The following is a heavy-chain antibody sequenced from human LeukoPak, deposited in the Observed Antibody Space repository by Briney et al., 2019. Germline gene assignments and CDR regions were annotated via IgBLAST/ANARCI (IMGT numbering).Heavy chain of an antibody. Sequence: PGGSLRLSCAASGFTFSSYGMHWVRQAPGKGLEWVAVIWYDGTNKNYADSVKGRFTISRDNSKNTLFLHMDSLRAEDTAVYYCAGSLYSSSSPYFNYWGQGVLVTVSS. J-gene: IGHJ4*02. V-gene: IGHV3-33*01. D-gene: IGHD6-6*01. CDR1: GFTFSSYG. CDR3: AGSLYSSSSPYFNY. CDR2: IWYDGTNK.